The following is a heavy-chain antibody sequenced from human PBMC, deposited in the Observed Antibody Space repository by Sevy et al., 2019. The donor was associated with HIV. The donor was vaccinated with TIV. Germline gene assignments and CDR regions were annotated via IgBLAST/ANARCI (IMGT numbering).Heavy chain of an antibody. D-gene: IGHD4-17*01. CDR1: GFPFSSYE. CDR3: VRDLPPSATTVAHFDY. Sequence: GESLKISCTASGFPFSSYEMNWVRQAPGKGLEWVSYITNSGSTKYYSDSVKGRFTISRDNAKNSLYLQMNNLRAEDTAVYYCVRDLPPSATTVAHFDYWGRGTLVTVSS. CDR2: ITNSGSTK. V-gene: IGHV3-48*03. J-gene: IGHJ4*02.